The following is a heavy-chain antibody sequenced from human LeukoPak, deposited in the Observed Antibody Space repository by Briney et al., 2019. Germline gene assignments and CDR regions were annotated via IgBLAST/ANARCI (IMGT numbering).Heavy chain of an antibody. CDR1: GFTFSDYY. J-gene: IGHJ6*02. CDR3: AREYSSSWYGGYYYHYGMDV. D-gene: IGHD6-13*01. V-gene: IGHV3-11*01. CDR2: ISSSGSTI. Sequence: PGGSLRLSCAASGFTFSDYYMSWIRQAPGKGLEWVSYISSSGSTIYYADSVKGRFTISRDNAKNSLYLQMNSLRAEDTAVYYCAREYSSSWYGGYYYHYGMDVWGQGTTVTVSS.